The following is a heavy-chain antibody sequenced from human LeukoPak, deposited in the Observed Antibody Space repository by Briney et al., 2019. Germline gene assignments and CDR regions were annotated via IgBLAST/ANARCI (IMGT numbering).Heavy chain of an antibody. J-gene: IGHJ4*02. CDR2: INHSGST. CDR1: GVSFSGYY. Sequence: SETLSLTCAVYGVSFSGYYWSWIRQPPGKGLEWVGEINHSGSTNYNPSLKSRVTISVDTSKNQFTLKLSSVTAADTAVYYCARGLDSNCSGGSCYFDYWCQGTLVTVSS. D-gene: IGHD2-15*01. CDR3: ARGLDSNCSGGSCYFDY. V-gene: IGHV4-34*01.